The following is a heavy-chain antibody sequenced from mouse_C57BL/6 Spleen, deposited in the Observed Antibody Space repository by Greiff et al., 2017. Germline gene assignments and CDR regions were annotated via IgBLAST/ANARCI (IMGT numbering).Heavy chain of an antibody. CDR2: ISSGGDYI. V-gene: IGHV5-9-1*02. D-gene: IGHD2-2*01. J-gene: IGHJ4*01. Sequence: EVQLVESGEGLVKPGGSLKLSCAASGFTFSSYAMSWVRQTPEKRLEWVAYISSGGDYIYYADTVKGRFTISRDNARNTLYLQMSSLKSEDTAMYYCTRDREVTAQYYYAMDYWGQGTSVTVSS. CDR1: GFTFSSYA. CDR3: TRDREVTAQYYYAMDY.